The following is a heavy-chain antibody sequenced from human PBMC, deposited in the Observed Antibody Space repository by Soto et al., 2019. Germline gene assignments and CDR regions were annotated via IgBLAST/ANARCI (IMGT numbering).Heavy chain of an antibody. J-gene: IGHJ5*02. V-gene: IGHV1-46*01. Sequence: VASVKVSCKASGYTFSNYFIDWVRQAPGQGLEWVGVINPKGGATTYAQKFQGRVNMTSDTSTNTIYMTLRSLTSEDTAFYYCARDEGFCSGGSCTGWFDPWGQGTLVTVSS. D-gene: IGHD2-15*01. CDR2: INPKGGAT. CDR3: ARDEGFCSGGSCTGWFDP. CDR1: GYTFSNYF.